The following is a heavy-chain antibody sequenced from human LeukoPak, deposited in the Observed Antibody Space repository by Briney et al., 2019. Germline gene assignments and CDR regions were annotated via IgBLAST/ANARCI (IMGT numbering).Heavy chain of an antibody. CDR1: GFTFDDYG. J-gene: IGHJ4*02. V-gene: IGHV3-20*04. CDR2: INWNGGST. D-gene: IGHD5-12*01. CDR3: ARAPGGYDFYRAAEFDY. Sequence: GGSLRLSCAASGFTFDDYGMSWVRPAPGKGLEWVSGINWNGGSTGYADSVKGRFTISRDNAKNSLYLQMNSLRAEDTALYYCARAPGGYDFYRAAEFDYWGQGTLVTVSS.